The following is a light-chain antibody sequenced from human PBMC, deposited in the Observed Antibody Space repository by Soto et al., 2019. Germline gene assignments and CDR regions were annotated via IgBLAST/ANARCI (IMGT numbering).Light chain of an antibody. CDR2: AAS. CDR1: QGINSW. J-gene: IGKJ1*01. Sequence: PISQAPSSVSASAGDRFAMTCRASQGINSWLAWYQQKPGKAPKLLIYAASNLQSGVPSRFSGSGSGTDFTLTISSLQPEDFATYYCQQANSFPWTFGQGTKVDIK. V-gene: IGKV1-12*01. CDR3: QQANSFPWT.